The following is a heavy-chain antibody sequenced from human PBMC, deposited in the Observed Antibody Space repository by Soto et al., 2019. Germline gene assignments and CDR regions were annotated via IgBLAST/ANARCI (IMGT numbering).Heavy chain of an antibody. CDR1: GGSINSGGYY. V-gene: IGHV4-31*03. J-gene: IGHJ6*02. Sequence: QVQLQESGPGLVKPSQTLSLTCTVSGGSINSGGYYWSWIRQHPGKGLEWIGYISYSGSTYYNPSLKSRVTISVDTSKIQFSLKLSSVTAADTAVYHCARDYVRRINSRGGMDVWGQGTTVTVSS. D-gene: IGHD3-10*02. CDR3: ARDYVRRINSRGGMDV. CDR2: ISYSGST.